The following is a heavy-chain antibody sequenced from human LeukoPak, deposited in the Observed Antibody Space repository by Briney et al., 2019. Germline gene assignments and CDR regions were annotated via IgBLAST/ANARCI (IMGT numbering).Heavy chain of an antibody. V-gene: IGHV3-43*01. Sequence: GGSLRLSCAASGFTFDDYTMHWVRQAPGQGLEWVSLISWDGGSTYYADSLKGRFTISRDNSKNSLYLQMNSLRTEDTALYYCAKERETHRRYYYYMDVWGKGTTVTVSS. CDR3: AKERETHRRYYYYMDV. CDR2: ISWDGGST. CDR1: GFTFDDYT. J-gene: IGHJ6*03.